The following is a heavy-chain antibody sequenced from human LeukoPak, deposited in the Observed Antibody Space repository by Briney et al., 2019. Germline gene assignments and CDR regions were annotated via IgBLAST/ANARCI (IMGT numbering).Heavy chain of an antibody. CDR1: GGSISSGGYY. Sequence: PSETLSLTCTLSGGSISSGGYYWGWIRQHPGEGLEWIGYIHYSGNTYYNPSLKSRLTISPDTSKHQFSLRLSSVTAADTAVYYCARHYGGTTSPWGQGTLVTVSS. V-gene: IGHV4-31*03. J-gene: IGHJ5*02. CDR3: ARHYGGTTSP. CDR2: IHYSGNT. D-gene: IGHD2-21*01.